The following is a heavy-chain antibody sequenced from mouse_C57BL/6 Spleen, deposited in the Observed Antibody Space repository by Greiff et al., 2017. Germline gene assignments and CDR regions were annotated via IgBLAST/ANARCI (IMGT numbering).Heavy chain of an antibody. CDR2: IDPANGNT. CDR3: ARSDSSGPSSFAY. CDR1: GFNIKNTY. J-gene: IGHJ3*01. D-gene: IGHD3-2*02. Sequence: VHVKQSVAELVRPGASVKLSCTASGFNIKNTYMHWVKQRPEQGLEWIGRIDPANGNTKYAPKFQGKATITADTSSNTAYLQLSSLTSEDTAIYYCARSDSSGPSSFAYWGQGTLVTVSA. V-gene: IGHV14-3*01.